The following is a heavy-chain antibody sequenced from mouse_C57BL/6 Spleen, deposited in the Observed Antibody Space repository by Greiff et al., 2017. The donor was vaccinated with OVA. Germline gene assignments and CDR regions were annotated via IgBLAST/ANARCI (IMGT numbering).Heavy chain of an antibody. CDR1: GYTFTSYW. Sequence: QVQLKEPGAELVRPGTSVKLSCKASGYTFTSYWMHWVKQRPGQGLEWIGVIDPSDSYTNYNQKFKGKATLTVDTSSSTAYMQLSSLTSEDSAVYYCARRGLRDYAMDYWGQGTSVTVSS. CDR2: IDPSDSYT. CDR3: ARRGLRDYAMDY. J-gene: IGHJ4*01. D-gene: IGHD2-4*01. V-gene: IGHV1-59*01.